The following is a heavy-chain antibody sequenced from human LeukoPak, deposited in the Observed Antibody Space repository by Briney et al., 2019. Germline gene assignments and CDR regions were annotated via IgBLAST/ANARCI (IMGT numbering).Heavy chain of an antibody. Sequence: PGGSLRLSCAASGFTLSNYAMNWVRQAPGKGLEWVSSISSSSSYIYYADSVKGRFTISRDNAKNSLYLQMNSLRAEDTAVYYCARAGGELLDFDYWGQGTLVTVSS. CDR2: ISSSSSYI. J-gene: IGHJ4*02. D-gene: IGHD1-26*01. CDR1: GFTLSNYA. V-gene: IGHV3-21*01. CDR3: ARAGGELLDFDY.